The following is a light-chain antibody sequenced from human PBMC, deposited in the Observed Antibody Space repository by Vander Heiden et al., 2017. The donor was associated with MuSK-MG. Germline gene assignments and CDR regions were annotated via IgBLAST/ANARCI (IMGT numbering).Light chain of an antibody. CDR1: QSISSW. CDR3: QSPWT. V-gene: IGKV1-5*03. CDR2: KAS. Sequence: DIQMTQSPSTLSASVGDRVTITCRASQSISSWLAWDQQKPGKAPKLLIYKASSLESGVTLTFSGSGSGTEFTRTISSLQPDDFAMDDGQSPWTFGQGTKVEIK. J-gene: IGKJ1*01.